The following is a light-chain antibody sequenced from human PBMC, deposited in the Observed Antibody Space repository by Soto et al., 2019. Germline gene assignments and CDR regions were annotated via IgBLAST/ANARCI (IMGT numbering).Light chain of an antibody. J-gene: IGLJ1*01. CDR1: IDDVGAYNY. V-gene: IGLV2-14*03. CDR3: SSYTSTYSLV. Sequence: SVLTKPASVSGSPGRSITISCTETIDDVGAYNYVSWYQQRPGSAPQLIMYDVNNRPSGASHRFSGSKSGHTAYLTISGLQSDDEANYHCSSYTSTYSLVFGTGTKVTVL. CDR2: DVN.